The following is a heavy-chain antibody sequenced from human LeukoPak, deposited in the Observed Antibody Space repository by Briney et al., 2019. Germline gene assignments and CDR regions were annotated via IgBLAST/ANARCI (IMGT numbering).Heavy chain of an antibody. V-gene: IGHV1-69*04. J-gene: IGHJ4*02. D-gene: IGHD3-22*01. CDR2: IIPILGIA. CDR3: ARVPHYYDSSGLADY. CDR1: GGTFSSYA. Sequence: SVKVSCKASGGTFSSYAISWVRQAPGQGLEWMGRIIPILGIANYAQKFQGRVTITADKSTSTAYMGLSSLRSEDTAVYYCARVPHYYDSSGLADYWGQGTLVTVSS.